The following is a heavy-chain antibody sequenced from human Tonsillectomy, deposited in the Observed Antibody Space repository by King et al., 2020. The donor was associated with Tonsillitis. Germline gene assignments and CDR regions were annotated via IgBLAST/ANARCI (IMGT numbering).Heavy chain of an antibody. J-gene: IGHJ4*02. D-gene: IGHD1-26*01. CDR1: GFTFSSYS. CDR3: ARVTEWEQGN. Sequence: VQLVESGGGLVKPGGSLRLSCAASGFTFSSYSMNWVRQAPGKGLEWVSSISSSSSYIYYADSVKGRFTISRENAKNSLYLQLNSLRAEDTAVYYCARVTEWEQGNWGQGTLVTVSS. V-gene: IGHV3-21*01. CDR2: ISSSSSYI.